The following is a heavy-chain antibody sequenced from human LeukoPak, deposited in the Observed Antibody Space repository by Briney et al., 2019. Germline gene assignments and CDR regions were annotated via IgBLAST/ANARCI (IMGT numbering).Heavy chain of an antibody. J-gene: IGHJ3*02. CDR3: ARSGTRSGGAFDI. CDR2: VYSSGST. Sequence: SETLSLTCTVSGGSISGYYWSWIRQSPGKGLEWIAYVYSSGSTNYNPSLYSRVTISLDTSKNQFSLMLSSVTAADTAVYFCARSGTRSGGAFDIWGQGTMVTVSS. V-gene: IGHV4-59*08. D-gene: IGHD4-23*01. CDR1: GGSISGYY.